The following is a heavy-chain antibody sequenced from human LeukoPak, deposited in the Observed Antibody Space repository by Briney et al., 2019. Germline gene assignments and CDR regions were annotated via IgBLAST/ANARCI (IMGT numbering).Heavy chain of an antibody. CDR2: ISGSGGST. CDR1: GFAFSSYA. D-gene: IGHD3-22*01. Sequence: PGGSLRLSCAASGFAFSSYAMSWVRQAPGKGLEWVSAISGSGGSTYYADSVKGRFTISRDNSKNTLYLQMNSLRAEDTAVCYCAKAHDLYYYDSSGYYFLDYWGQGTLVTVSS. V-gene: IGHV3-23*01. J-gene: IGHJ4*02. CDR3: AKAHDLYYYDSSGYYFLDY.